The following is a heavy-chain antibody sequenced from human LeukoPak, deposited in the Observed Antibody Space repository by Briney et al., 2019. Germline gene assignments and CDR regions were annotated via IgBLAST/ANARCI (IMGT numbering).Heavy chain of an antibody. CDR3: ARDLTGVVVVAATPYYFDY. Sequence: QPGGSLRLSCAASGFTFSSYSMNWVRQAPGKGLEWVSYISSSSSTIYYADSVKGRFTISRDNAKNSLYLQMNSLRAEDTAVYYCARDLTGVVVVAATPYYFDYWGQGTLVTVSS. J-gene: IGHJ4*02. V-gene: IGHV3-48*04. CDR1: GFTFSSYS. CDR2: ISSSSSTI. D-gene: IGHD2-15*01.